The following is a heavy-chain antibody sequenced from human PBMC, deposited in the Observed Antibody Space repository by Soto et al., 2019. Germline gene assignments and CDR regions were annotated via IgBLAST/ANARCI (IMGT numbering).Heavy chain of an antibody. CDR2: ISGGGGST. D-gene: IGHD5-12*01. CDR1: GFTFSTYA. J-gene: IGHJ6*02. Sequence: PGGSLRLSCAASGFTFSTYAMNWVRQAPGKGLEWVSGISGGGGSTYYADSVKGRFTISRDNSKNTLYLQMNSLRAEDTAVYYCAKPRGYNSDSYYYYGMDVWGQGTTVTVSS. CDR3: AKPRGYNSDSYYYYGMDV. V-gene: IGHV3-23*01.